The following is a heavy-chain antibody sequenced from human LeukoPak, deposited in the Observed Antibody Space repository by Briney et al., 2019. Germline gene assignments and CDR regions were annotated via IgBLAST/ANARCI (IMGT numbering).Heavy chain of an antibody. Sequence: GGSLRLSCAASGFTFRSYAMSWFRQGPGKGLDWVSSISGSGGSTYYADSVKGRFTISRDNSKNTLYVHMNSLRAEDTAVYYCAKGQGVSMGILDCWGQGSLVTVSS. V-gene: IGHV3-23*01. CDR3: AKGQGVSMGILDC. CDR1: GFTFRSYA. CDR2: ISGSGGST. J-gene: IGHJ4*02. D-gene: IGHD3-10*01.